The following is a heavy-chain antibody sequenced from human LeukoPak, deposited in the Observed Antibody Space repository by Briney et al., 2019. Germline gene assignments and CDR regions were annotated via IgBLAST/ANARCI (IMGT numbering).Heavy chain of an antibody. CDR2: IGTAGDT. D-gene: IGHD2-15*01. CDR3: ARALLGYCSGGSCYSTYYMDV. J-gene: IGHJ6*03. Sequence: GGSLRLSCAASGFTFSSYDMHWVRQATGKGLEWVSAIGTAGDTYYPGSVKGRFTISRENAKNSLYLQMNSLRAGDTAVYYCARALLGYCSGGSCYSTYYMDVWGKGTTVTVSS. CDR1: GFTFSSYD. V-gene: IGHV3-13*01.